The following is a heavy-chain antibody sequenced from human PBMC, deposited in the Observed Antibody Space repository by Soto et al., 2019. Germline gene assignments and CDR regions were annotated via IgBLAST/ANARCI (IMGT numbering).Heavy chain of an antibody. CDR1: GFTFSSYS. Sequence: GGSLRLSCAASGFTFSSYSMNWVRQAPGKGLEWVSSISSSSSYIYYADSVKGRFTISRDNAKNSLYLQMNSLRAEDTAVYYCARDADYSNRPLTWGQGTMVTVSS. D-gene: IGHD4-4*01. V-gene: IGHV3-21*01. CDR2: ISSSSSYI. CDR3: ARDADYSNRPLT. J-gene: IGHJ3*01.